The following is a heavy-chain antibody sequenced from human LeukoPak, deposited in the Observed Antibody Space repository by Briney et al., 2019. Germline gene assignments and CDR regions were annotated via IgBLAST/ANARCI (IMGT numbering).Heavy chain of an antibody. V-gene: IGHV4-59*01. CDR1: GGSISNSY. J-gene: IGHJ4*02. CDR2: IYYSGSGST. D-gene: IGHD3-10*01. Sequence: MASETLSLTCTVSGGSISNSYWSWIRQPPGKGLEWIGYIYYSGSGSTNYNPSLKSRVTISVDTSKNHFSLKLSSVTAADTAVYYCARLRPSGMGGGFDYWGQGTLVTVSS. CDR3: ARLRPSGMGGGFDY.